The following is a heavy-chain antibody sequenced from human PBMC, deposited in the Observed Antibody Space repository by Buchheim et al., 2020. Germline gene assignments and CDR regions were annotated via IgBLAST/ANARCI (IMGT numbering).Heavy chain of an antibody. D-gene: IGHD3-3*01. CDR1: GGSVSSGSYY. Sequence: QVQLQESGPGLVKPSETLSLTCTVSGGSVSSGSYYWSWIRQPPGKGLEWIGYIYYSGSTNYNPSLKSRVTISVDTSKNQFSLKLSSVTAADTAVYYCARMGKDFWSGYYQHGMDVWGQGTT. CDR3: ARMGKDFWSGYYQHGMDV. V-gene: IGHV4-61*01. J-gene: IGHJ6*02. CDR2: IYYSGST.